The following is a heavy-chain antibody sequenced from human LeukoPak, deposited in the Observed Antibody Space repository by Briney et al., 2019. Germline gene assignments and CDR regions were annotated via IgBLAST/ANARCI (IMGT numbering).Heavy chain of an antibody. J-gene: IGHJ3*02. V-gene: IGHV3-53*05. CDR2: LFSGGTT. CDR3: ARGGDGYNYAFDM. D-gene: IGHD5-24*01. CDR1: GLTVSSNY. Sequence: GGSLRVSCAASGLTVSSNYMSWVRQAPGKGLEWVSVLFSGGTTYYADSVKGRFAISRDNSKNTLYLQMNGLRAEDTAVYYCARGGDGYNYAFDMWGQGTMVTVSS.